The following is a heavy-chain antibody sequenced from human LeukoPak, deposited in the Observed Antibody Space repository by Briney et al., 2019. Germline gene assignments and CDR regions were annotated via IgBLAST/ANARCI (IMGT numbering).Heavy chain of an antibody. CDR2: IYDSGTT. V-gene: IGHV4-59*07. Sequence: SDSLSLTCSVSGASMSDSYWTWIRQPPGKGLEWIGYIYDSGTTNYNPSLKSRVTISVDTSKNQFSLKLSSVTAADTAVYYCARYYSGYNDYWGQGTLVSVSS. CDR1: GASMSDSY. J-gene: IGHJ4*02. D-gene: IGHD5-12*01. CDR3: ARYYSGYNDY.